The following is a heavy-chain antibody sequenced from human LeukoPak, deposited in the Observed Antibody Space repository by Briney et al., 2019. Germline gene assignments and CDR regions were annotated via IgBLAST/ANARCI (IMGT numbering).Heavy chain of an antibody. D-gene: IGHD1-26*01. CDR2: IYPSDSDT. CDR3: ARPLQGIVGATGFDY. Sequence: GESLKISCQGSEYSFATYWIAWLRQIPGKVLEWMGIIYPSDSDTRYSPSFQGQVNISADKSIKTAYLQWSSLKASDTAMYYCARPLQGIVGATGFDYWGQGTLVTVSS. CDR1: EYSFATYW. J-gene: IGHJ4*02. V-gene: IGHV5-51*01.